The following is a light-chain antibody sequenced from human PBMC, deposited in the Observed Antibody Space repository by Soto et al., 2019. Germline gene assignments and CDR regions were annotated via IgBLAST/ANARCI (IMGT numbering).Light chain of an antibody. Sequence: ENVFTQAPGTPSFFPGEKATPSCRARQSVSSSYLAWYQQKPGQAPRLLIYGASSRATGIPDRFSGSGSGTDFTLTISRLEPEDFAVYYCQQYGSSPPTFGQGTKVDIK. CDR2: GAS. CDR1: QSVSSSY. CDR3: QQYGSSPPT. J-gene: IGKJ1*01. V-gene: IGKV3-20*01.